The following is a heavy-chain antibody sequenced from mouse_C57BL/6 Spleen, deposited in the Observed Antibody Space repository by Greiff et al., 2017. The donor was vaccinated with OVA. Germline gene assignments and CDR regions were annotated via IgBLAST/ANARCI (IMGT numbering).Heavy chain of an antibody. D-gene: IGHD1-1*01. J-gene: IGHJ2*01. V-gene: IGHV3-1*01. CDR2: ISYSGST. CDR1: GYSITSGYD. CDR3: ASRTTVVAPFDD. Sequence: EVKLVESGPGMVKPSQSLSLTCTVTGYSITSGYDWHWIRHFPGNKLEWMGYISYSGSTNYNPSLTSRISITHDTSKNHFFLKLNSVTTEDTATYYCASRTTVVAPFDDWGQGTTLTVSS.